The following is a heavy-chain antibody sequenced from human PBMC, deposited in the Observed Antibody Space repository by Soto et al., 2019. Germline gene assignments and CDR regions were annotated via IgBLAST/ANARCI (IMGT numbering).Heavy chain of an antibody. D-gene: IGHD3-10*01. CDR3: ARDARITMVRGVKDGVGDYYYGMDV. V-gene: IGHV4-59*01. CDR2: IYYSGNT. J-gene: IGHJ6*02. CDR1: GGSISSYY. Sequence: SETLSLTCTVSGGSISSYYWSWIRQPPGKGLEWIGYIYYSGNTYYNPSVKSRVTISVDTSKNQFSLKLSSVTAADTAVYYCARDARITMVRGVKDGVGDYYYGMDVWGQGTTVTVSS.